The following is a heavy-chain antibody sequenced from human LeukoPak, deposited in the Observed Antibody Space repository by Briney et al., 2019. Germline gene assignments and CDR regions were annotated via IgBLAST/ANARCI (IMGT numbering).Heavy chain of an antibody. Sequence: SMTVSCKASAYTFTSYYMHWVRQAPGQGLEWMGIINTSGGKTSYAQKFQGRVTMTRDTSTSTVYMELSSLRSEDTAVYYCARGATHRGIWSGYNFDYWGQGTLVTVSS. CDR2: INTSGGKT. CDR3: ARGATHRGIWSGYNFDY. V-gene: IGHV1-46*01. J-gene: IGHJ4*02. D-gene: IGHD3-3*01. CDR1: AYTFTSYY.